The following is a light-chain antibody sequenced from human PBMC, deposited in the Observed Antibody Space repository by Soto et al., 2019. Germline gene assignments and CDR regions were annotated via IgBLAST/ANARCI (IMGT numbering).Light chain of an antibody. V-gene: IGLV2-8*01. Sequence: QSALTQPPSASGSPGQSVTISCTGTSSDIGGYNFVSWYQQHPGKAPKLMIADVNKRPSGVPDRFSGSKSGNTASLTVSGLQAEDEADYYCSSYADTNNLVFGGGTKLTVL. CDR3: SSYADTNNLV. CDR2: DVN. CDR1: SSDIGGYNF. J-gene: IGLJ2*01.